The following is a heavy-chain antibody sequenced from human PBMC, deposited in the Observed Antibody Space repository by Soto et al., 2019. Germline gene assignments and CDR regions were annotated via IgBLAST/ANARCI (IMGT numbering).Heavy chain of an antibody. V-gene: IGHV1-18*01. CDR2: ISAYNGNT. CDR1: GYTLTSYG. CDR3: AREGRFLEWYYYYYGMDV. D-gene: IGHD3-3*01. J-gene: IGHJ6*02. Sequence: RASVKVSCKASGYTLTSYGISWVRQAPGQGLEWMGWISAYNGNTNYAQKLQGRVTMTTDTSTSTAYMELRSLRSDDTAVYYCAREGRFLEWYYYYYGMDVWGQGTTVTVSS.